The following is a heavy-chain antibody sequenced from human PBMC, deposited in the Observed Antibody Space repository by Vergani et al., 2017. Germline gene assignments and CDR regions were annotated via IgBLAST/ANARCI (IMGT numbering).Heavy chain of an antibody. D-gene: IGHD3-3*01. J-gene: IGHJ6*03. V-gene: IGHV3-7*01. Sequence: EVQLVESGGGLVQPGGSPRLSCAASGFTFSSYWMSWVRQAPGKGLEWVANIKQDGSEKYYVDSVKGRFTISRDNAKNSLYLQMNSLRAEDTAVYYCARGITYYDFWSGYWWGYYYYMDVWGKGTTVTVSS. CDR1: GFTFSSYW. CDR2: IKQDGSEK. CDR3: ARGITYYDFWSGYWWGYYYYMDV.